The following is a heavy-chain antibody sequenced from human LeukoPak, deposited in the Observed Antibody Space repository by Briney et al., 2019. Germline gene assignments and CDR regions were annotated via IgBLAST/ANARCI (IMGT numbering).Heavy chain of an antibody. CDR1: GGSFSGYY. J-gene: IGHJ4*02. CDR3: ARGVGLTQGGTFDY. D-gene: IGHD1-1*01. Sequence: SETLSLTCAVYGGSFSGYYWSWIRQPPGKGLEWIGEINHSGSTNYNPPLKSRVTISVDTSKNQFSLKLSSVTAADTAVFYCARGVGLTQGGTFDYWGQGTLVTVSS. CDR2: INHSGST. V-gene: IGHV4-34*01.